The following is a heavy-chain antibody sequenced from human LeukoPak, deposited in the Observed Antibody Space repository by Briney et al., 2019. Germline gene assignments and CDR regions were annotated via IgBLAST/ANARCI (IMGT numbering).Heavy chain of an antibody. J-gene: IGHJ4*02. CDR1: GFTFSSYA. Sequence: PGGSPRLSCVASGFTFSSYAMNWVRQAPGKGLEWVSVISGSGGSTYYADSVKGRFTISRDNSKNTLYLQMNSLRAEDTAVYYCAKDLGAIAAAGTSGPEVSLFDYWGQGTLVTVSS. D-gene: IGHD6-13*01. CDR2: ISGSGGST. CDR3: AKDLGAIAAAGTSGPEVSLFDY. V-gene: IGHV3-23*01.